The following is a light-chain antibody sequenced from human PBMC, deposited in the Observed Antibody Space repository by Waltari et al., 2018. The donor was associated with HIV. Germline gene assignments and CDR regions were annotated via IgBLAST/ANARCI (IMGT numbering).Light chain of an antibody. CDR3: QQSYSTPYT. Sequence: DIQMTQSPSSLSASVGDRVTITCRASQSINTYLSWYQQRPGKTPKLLIYAASILQSGVPSRFSGGGSGTDFTLTINSLQPEDFATYYCQQSYSTPYTFGQGTKLEIK. J-gene: IGKJ2*01. CDR2: AAS. V-gene: IGKV1-39*01. CDR1: QSINTY.